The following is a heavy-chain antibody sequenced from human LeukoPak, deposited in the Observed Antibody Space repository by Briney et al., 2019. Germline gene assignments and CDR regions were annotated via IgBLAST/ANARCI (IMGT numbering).Heavy chain of an antibody. CDR1: GGSFSGYY. Sequence: SETLSLTCAVYGGSFSGYYWSWIRQPPGKGLEWIGEINHSGSTNYNPSLKSRVTISVDTSMNQFSLKLSSVTAADTAVYYCARAWGRVAAARRYNWFDPWGQGTLVTVSS. CDR3: ARAWGRVAAARRYNWFDP. CDR2: INHSGST. J-gene: IGHJ5*02. V-gene: IGHV4-34*01. D-gene: IGHD2-2*01.